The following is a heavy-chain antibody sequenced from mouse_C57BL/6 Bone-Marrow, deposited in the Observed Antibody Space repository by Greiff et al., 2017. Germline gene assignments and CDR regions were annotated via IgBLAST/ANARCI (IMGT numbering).Heavy chain of an antibody. CDR3: AWADY. V-gene: IGHV3-6*01. D-gene: IGHD4-1*01. CDR1: GYSITSGYY. J-gene: IGHJ2*01. Sequence: EVKLQESGPGLVKPSQSLSLTCSVTGYSITSGYYWNWIRQFPGNKLEWMGYISYDGSNNYNPSLKNRISITRDTSKNQFFLQLNSVTTEDTATYYCAWADYWGQGTTLTVSS. CDR2: ISYDGSN.